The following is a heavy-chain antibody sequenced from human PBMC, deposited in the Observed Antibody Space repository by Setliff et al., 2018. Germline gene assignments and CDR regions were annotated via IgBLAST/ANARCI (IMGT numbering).Heavy chain of an antibody. Sequence: PGESLKISCKASGYTFTSYWIGWVRQMPGKGLEWMGIIYPADSDAMYSPSSQGKVTISVDKFINTAYLQWSSLKASDTAMYYCARSGNQVGGDYWGQGTQVTVSS. CDR3: ARSGNQVGGDY. D-gene: IGHD1-26*01. CDR1: GYTFTSYW. CDR2: IYPADSDA. V-gene: IGHV5-51*01. J-gene: IGHJ4*02.